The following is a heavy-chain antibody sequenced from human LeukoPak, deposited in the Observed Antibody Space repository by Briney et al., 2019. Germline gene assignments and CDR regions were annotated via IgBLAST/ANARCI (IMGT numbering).Heavy chain of an antibody. V-gene: IGHV4-59*01. CDR2: IYYSGST. D-gene: IGHD4-23*01. CDR3: AREVTTVVTYLDY. Sequence: SETLSLTCSVSGGSFSSDYWSWIRQPPGKGLEWIGYIYYSGSTNYNPSLKSRVTISVDTSKNQFSLKLSSVTAADTAVYYCAREVTTVVTYLDYWGQGTLVTVSS. CDR1: GGSFSSDY. J-gene: IGHJ4*02.